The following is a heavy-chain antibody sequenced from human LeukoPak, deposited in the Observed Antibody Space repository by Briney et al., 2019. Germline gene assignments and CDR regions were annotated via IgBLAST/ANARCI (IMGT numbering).Heavy chain of an antibody. CDR2: ISGSGGST. D-gene: IGHD4-17*01. V-gene: IGHV3-23*01. Sequence: TGGSLRLSCAASGFTFSGYAMSWVRQAPGKGLEWVSAISGSGGSTYYADSVKGRFTISRDNSKNTLYLQMNSLRAEDTAVYYCAKGMTTVTTEYDYWGQGTLVTVSS. CDR1: GFTFSGYA. J-gene: IGHJ4*02. CDR3: AKGMTTVTTEYDY.